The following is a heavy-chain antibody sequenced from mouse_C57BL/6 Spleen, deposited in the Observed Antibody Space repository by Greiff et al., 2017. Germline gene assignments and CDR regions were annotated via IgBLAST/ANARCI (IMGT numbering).Heavy chain of an antibody. CDR3: ARQNFITTVVDY. CDR2: IDPSDSET. Sequence: QVQLQQPGAELVRPGSSVKLSCKASGYTFTSYWMHWVKQRPIQGLEWIGNIDPSDSETHYNQKFKDKATLTVDKSSSTAYMQLSSLTSEDSAVYYCARQNFITTVVDYWGQGTTLTVSS. J-gene: IGHJ2*01. CDR1: GYTFTSYW. D-gene: IGHD1-1*01. V-gene: IGHV1-52*01.